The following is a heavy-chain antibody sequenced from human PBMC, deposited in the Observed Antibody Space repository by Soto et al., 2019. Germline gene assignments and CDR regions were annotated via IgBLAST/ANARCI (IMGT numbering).Heavy chain of an antibody. CDR3: ARDDYGVYVY. V-gene: IGHV1-18*01. CDR1: GYTFTNYG. D-gene: IGHD4-17*01. Sequence: ASVKVSCKTSGYTFTNYGISWVRQAPGQGLEWMGWINTYSGNTYYAQNLQGRVTMNTDTSTSTAYMELGSLRSDDTAVYYCARDDYGVYVYWGQGTLVTGSS. J-gene: IGHJ4*02. CDR2: INTYSGNT.